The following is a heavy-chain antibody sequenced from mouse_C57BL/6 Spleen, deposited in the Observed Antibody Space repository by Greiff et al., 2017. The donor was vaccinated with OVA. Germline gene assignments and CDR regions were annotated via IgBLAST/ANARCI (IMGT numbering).Heavy chain of an antibody. V-gene: IGHV1-61*01. CDR2: IYPSDSET. CDR3: ARLLRRTMDY. Sequence: VQLQQPGAELVRPGSSVKLSCKASGYTFTSYWMDWVKQRPGQGLEWIGNIYPSDSETHYNQKFKDKATLTVDKSSSTAYMQLSSLTSEDSAVYYCARLLRRTMDYWGQGTSVTVSS. J-gene: IGHJ4*01. D-gene: IGHD1-1*01. CDR1: GYTFTSYW.